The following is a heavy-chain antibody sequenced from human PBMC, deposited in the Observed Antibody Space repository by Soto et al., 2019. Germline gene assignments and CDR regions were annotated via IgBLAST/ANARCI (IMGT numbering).Heavy chain of an antibody. D-gene: IGHD2-8*02. CDR3: ARDKITGLFDY. Sequence: QVQLQQWGAGLLKPSETLSLTCAVYGGSFSGYYWTWIRQPPGTGLEWIGEINHSGSTNYNPSLKXRXTXAXXTSKNQCSLKLTSVTASDTAVYYCARDKITGLFDYWGQGTLVTVSS. J-gene: IGHJ4*02. CDR1: GGSFSGYY. V-gene: IGHV4-34*01. CDR2: INHSGST.